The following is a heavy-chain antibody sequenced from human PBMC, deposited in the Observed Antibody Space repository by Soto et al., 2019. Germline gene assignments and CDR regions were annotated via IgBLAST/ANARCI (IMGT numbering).Heavy chain of an antibody. J-gene: IGHJ5*02. Sequence: PSETLSLTCTVSGGSISSYYWSWIRQPPGKGLEWIGYIYYSGRTNYNPSLKSRVTISVDTSKNQLSLKLSSVTAADTAVYYCARGYCSSTSCYIWDNWFDPWGQGTLVTVSS. V-gene: IGHV4-59*01. D-gene: IGHD2-2*02. CDR2: IYYSGRT. CDR1: GGSISSYY. CDR3: ARGYCSSTSCYIWDNWFDP.